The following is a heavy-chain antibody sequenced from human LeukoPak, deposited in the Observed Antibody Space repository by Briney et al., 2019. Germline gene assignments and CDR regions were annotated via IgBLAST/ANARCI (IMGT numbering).Heavy chain of an antibody. J-gene: IGHJ4*02. CDR3: ARVRRRIGYYYDSSGYYYFDY. D-gene: IGHD3-22*01. V-gene: IGHV1-2*06. Sequence: ASVKVSCKASGYTFTGYYMHWVRQPPGQGREWMGRINPNSGGTNYAQKFQGRVTMTRDTPISTAYMELSRLRSDDTAVYYCARVRRRIGYYYDSSGYYYFDYWGQGTLVTVSS. CDR2: INPNSGGT. CDR1: GYTFTGYY.